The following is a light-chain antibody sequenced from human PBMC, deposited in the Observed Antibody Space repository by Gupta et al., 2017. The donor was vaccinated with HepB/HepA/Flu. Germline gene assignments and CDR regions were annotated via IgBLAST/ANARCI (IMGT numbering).Light chain of an antibody. CDR1: QSISSY. J-gene: IGKJ4*01. CDR2: AAS. V-gene: IGKV1-39*01. Sequence: DIQMTQSPSSLSASVADRVTITCRASQSISSYLNWYQQKPGKAPNLLIYAASSGQSGVPSRFSGSGSGTDFALTISSRQPEDFATYYCQQRYTAPLTFGGGTKVEIK. CDR3: QQRYTAPLT.